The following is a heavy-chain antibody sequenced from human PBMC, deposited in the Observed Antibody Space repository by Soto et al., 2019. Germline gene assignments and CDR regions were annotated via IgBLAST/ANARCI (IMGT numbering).Heavy chain of an antibody. Sequence: PSETLSLTCTVSGGSISSYYWSWIRQPPGKGLEWIGYIYYSGSTNYNPSLKSRVTISVDTSKNQFSLKLSSVTAADTAVYYCARDLGITIFGGTNYYYYGMDVWVQGTTVTVSS. CDR3: ARDLGITIFGGTNYYYYGMDV. CDR2: IYYSGST. J-gene: IGHJ6*02. CDR1: GGSISSYY. D-gene: IGHD3-3*01. V-gene: IGHV4-59*01.